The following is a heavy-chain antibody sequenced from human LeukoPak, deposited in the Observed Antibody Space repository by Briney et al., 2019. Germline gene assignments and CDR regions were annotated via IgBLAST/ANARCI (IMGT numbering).Heavy chain of an antibody. Sequence: ASVKVSCKASGGTFSSYAISWVRQAPGQGLEWMGRIIPILGIANYAQKFQGRVTITADKSTSTAYMELSSLRSDDTAVYYCARDRILVATGYYGMDVWGQGTTVTVSS. CDR1: GGTFSSYA. J-gene: IGHJ6*02. V-gene: IGHV1-69*04. CDR3: ARDRILVATGYYGMDV. D-gene: IGHD5-12*01. CDR2: IIPILGIA.